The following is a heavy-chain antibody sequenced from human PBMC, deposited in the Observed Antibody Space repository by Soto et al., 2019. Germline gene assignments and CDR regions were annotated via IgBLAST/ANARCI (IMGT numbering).Heavy chain of an antibody. Sequence: SETLSLTCTVSGGSISSGGYYWSWIRQHPGKGLEWIGYIYYSGSTYYNPSLKDRVTISVDTSKNQFSLKLSSATATDTAVNYCAGAVAVATMYDYIWGSQNPEYSFDYWGQGTLVTVSS. CDR2: IYYSGST. V-gene: IGHV4-31*03. CDR3: AGAVAVATMYDYIWGSQNPEYSFDY. J-gene: IGHJ4*02. D-gene: IGHD3-16*01. CDR1: GGSISSGGYY.